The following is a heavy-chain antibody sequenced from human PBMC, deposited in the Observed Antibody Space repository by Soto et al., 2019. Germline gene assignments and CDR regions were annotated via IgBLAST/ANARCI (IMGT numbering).Heavy chain of an antibody. J-gene: IGHJ4*02. V-gene: IGHV4-34*01. CDR1: GGSFSGYY. CDR2: INHSGST. Sequence: QVQLQQWGAGLLKPSETLSLTCAVYGGSFSGYYWTWIRQPPGTGLEWIGEINHSGSTNYNPSLKXXVTISVDTSKNQFSLKRTSVAAADTAVYYCARDNITGLFDYWGQGTLVTVSS. CDR3: ARDNITGLFDY. D-gene: IGHD2-8*02.